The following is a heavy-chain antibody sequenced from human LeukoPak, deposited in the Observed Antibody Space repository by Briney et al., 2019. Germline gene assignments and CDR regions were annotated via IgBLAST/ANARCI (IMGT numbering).Heavy chain of an antibody. J-gene: IGHJ6*03. Sequence: GGSLRLSCAASGFTFDDYGMSWVRQAPGKGLEWVSGISWNSGSIGYADSVKGRFTISRDNAKNSLYLQMNSLRAEDMALYYCAKDRGNYYYMDVWGKGTTVTVSS. CDR2: ISWNSGSI. CDR3: AKDRGNYYYMDV. CDR1: GFTFDDYG. V-gene: IGHV3-9*03.